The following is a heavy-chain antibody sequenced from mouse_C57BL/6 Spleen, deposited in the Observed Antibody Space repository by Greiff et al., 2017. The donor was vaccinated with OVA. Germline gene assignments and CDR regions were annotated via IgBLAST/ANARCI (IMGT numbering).Heavy chain of an antibody. CDR2: IYPGDGDT. D-gene: IGHD2-4*01. Sequence: VQLQQSGPELVKPGASVKISCKASGYAFSSSWMNWVKQRPGKGLEWIGRIYPGDGDTNYNGKFKGKATLTADKSSSTAYMQLSSLTSEDAAVYVWARFEGLRRGGFDYWGQGTTLTVSS. CDR3: ARFEGLRRGGFDY. V-gene: IGHV1-82*01. J-gene: IGHJ2*01. CDR1: GYAFSSSW.